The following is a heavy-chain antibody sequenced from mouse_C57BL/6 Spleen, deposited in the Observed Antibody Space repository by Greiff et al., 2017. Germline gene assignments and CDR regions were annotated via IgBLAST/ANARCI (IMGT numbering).Heavy chain of an antibody. CDR1: GFTFSDYG. CDR3: AWPPDGSRYWYFDV. D-gene: IGHD1-1*01. V-gene: IGHV5-17*01. J-gene: IGHJ1*03. CDR2: ISSGSSTI. Sequence: EVQLVESGGGLVKPGGSLKLSCAASGFTFSDYGMHWVRQAPEKGLEWVAYISSGSSTIYYADTVKGRFTISRDNAKNTLFLQMTSLRSEDTAMYYWAWPPDGSRYWYFDVWGTGTTVTVSS.